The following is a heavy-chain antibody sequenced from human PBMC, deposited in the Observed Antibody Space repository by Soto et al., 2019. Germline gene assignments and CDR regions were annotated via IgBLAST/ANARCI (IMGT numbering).Heavy chain of an antibody. J-gene: IGHJ5*02. Sequence: QVTLKESGPVLVKPTETLTLTCTVSGFSLSNAGMGVSWIRQPPGKALEWLAHIFSNDERRFSTSLKNRLTISNHTFNSQVVLIMTNMDPVDRSTYYCAQSEDGGRSRTPAGWFDAWGQGTLVTVSS. D-gene: IGHD2-15*01. CDR1: GFSLSNAGMG. V-gene: IGHV2-26*01. CDR3: AQSEDGGRSRTPAGWFDA. CDR2: IFSNDER.